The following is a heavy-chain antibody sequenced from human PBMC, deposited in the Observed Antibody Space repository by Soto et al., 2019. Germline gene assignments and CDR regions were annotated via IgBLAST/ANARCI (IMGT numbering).Heavy chain of an antibody. CDR2: ISSSSSYI. V-gene: IGHV3-21*01. D-gene: IGHD6-13*01. CDR1: GFTFSSYS. Sequence: GGSLRLSCAASGFTFSSYSMNWVRQAPGKGLEWVSSISSSSSYIYYADSVKGRFTISRDNAKNSLYLQMNSLRAEDTAVYYCARIAAAGRRYYYYMDVWGKGTTVTVSS. J-gene: IGHJ6*03. CDR3: ARIAAAGRRYYYYMDV.